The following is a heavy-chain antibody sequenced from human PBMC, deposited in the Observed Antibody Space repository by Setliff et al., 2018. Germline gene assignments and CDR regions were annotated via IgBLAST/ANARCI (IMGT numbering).Heavy chain of an antibody. J-gene: IGHJ4*02. CDR3: ARGGLTTYYNFWSDYYTEGFDY. CDR2: ISDSGGTT. Sequence: WVRQAPGKGLEWVAVISDSGGTTYYADSVKGRFTISRDNSKNTLYLQMNSLRAEDTAVYYCARGGLTTYYNFWSDYYTEGFDYWGQGSLVTVSS. D-gene: IGHD3-3*01. V-gene: IGHV3-23*01.